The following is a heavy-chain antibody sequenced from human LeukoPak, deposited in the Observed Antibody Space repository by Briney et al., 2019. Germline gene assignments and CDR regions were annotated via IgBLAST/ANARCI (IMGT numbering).Heavy chain of an antibody. CDR2: IYYSGST. CDR3: ARDGNGDYDDAFDI. J-gene: IGHJ3*02. CDR1: GGSISSGDYY. Sequence: SETLSLTCTVPGGSISSGDYYWSWIRQPPGKGLEWIGYIYYSGSTYYNPSLKSRVTISVDTSKNQLSLKVRSVTTADTAVYYCARDGNGDYDDAFDIWGQGTMVTVYS. D-gene: IGHD4-17*01. V-gene: IGHV4-30-4*02.